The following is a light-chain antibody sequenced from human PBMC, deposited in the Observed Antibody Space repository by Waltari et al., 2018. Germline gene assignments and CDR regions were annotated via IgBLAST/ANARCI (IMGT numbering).Light chain of an antibody. V-gene: IGKV3-20*01. Sequence: VLTQSPGTLSLSPGERATLSCRASQRLTKNYLAWYQQKPGQAPRLLIYGASSRAAGLPDRVRGSGSGTDFTLTISRLEPEDFAVYYCQQYGSSIMYTFGQGTKLEIK. CDR2: GAS. J-gene: IGKJ2*01. CDR3: QQYGSSIMYT. CDR1: QRLTKNY.